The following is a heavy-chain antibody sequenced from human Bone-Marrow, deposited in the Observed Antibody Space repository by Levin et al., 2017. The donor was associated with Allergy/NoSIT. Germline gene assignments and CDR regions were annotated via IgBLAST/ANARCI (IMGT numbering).Heavy chain of an antibody. CDR1: GFTFNNYG. CDR2: ISYEGSKK. CDR3: ARPATLLWFGEGKNWFDP. V-gene: IGHV3-30*03. J-gene: IGHJ5*02. D-gene: IGHD3-10*01. Sequence: GGSLRLSCTASGFTFNNYGMHWVRQTPGKGLEWLAVISYEGSKKQYADSLLGRFSISRDNSKNTLYLQMNSLTPEDTAVYYCARPATLLWFGEGKNWFDPWGQGTLVTVSS.